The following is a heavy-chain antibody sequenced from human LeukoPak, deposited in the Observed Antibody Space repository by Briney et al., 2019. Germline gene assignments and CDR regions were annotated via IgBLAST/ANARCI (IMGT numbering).Heavy chain of an antibody. J-gene: IGHJ4*02. V-gene: IGHV3-9*01. CDR2: ISWNSGSI. Sequence: PGGSLRLSCAASGFTFSDYYMSWIRHAPGKGLEWVSGISWNSGSIGYADSVKGRFTISRDNAKNSLYLQMNSLRAEDTALYYCGKEGEAGYFDYWGQGTLVTVSS. D-gene: IGHD3-16*01. CDR3: GKEGEAGYFDY. CDR1: GFTFSDYY.